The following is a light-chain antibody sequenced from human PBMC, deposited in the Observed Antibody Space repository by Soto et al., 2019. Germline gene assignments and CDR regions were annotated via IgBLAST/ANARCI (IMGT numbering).Light chain of an antibody. CDR2: DAS. CDR3: QQRSNWPT. V-gene: IGKV3-11*01. Sequence: EIVLTQSRATLSLSPGERATLSCRASQSVSSYLAWYQQKPGQAPRLLIYDASNRATGIPARFSGSGPGTDFTLTISSLEPEDFAVYCCQQRSNWPTFGQGTRLEIK. J-gene: IGKJ5*01. CDR1: QSVSSY.